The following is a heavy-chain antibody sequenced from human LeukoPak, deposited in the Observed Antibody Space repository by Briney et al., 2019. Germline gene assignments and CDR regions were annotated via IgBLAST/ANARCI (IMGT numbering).Heavy chain of an antibody. CDR2: IYPGDSDT. J-gene: IGHJ4*02. Sequence: GESLKISCKGSGYRFTSYWIGWVRPMPGKGLEWMGIIYPGDSDTRYSPSFQGQVTISADKSISTAYLQWSSLKASDTAMYYCARSYDSSGTDLDYWGQGTLVTVSS. CDR3: ARSYDSSGTDLDY. V-gene: IGHV5-51*01. D-gene: IGHD3-22*01. CDR1: GYRFTSYW.